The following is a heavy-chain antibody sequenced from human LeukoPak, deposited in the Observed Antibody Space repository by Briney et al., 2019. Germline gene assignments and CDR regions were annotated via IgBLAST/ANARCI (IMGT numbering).Heavy chain of an antibody. J-gene: IGHJ4*02. CDR2: MYYSGST. CDR1: GGSINSTNHY. V-gene: IGHV4-39*01. Sequence: SETLSLTCTVSGGSINSTNHYWGWIRQPPGKGLEWIGTMYYSGSTYYNPSLKSRVTISVDTSKNQFSLKLSSVTAADTAIYYCARHVTSSRRTPFDYWGQGTLVTVSS. CDR3: ARHVTSSRRTPFDY. D-gene: IGHD6-13*01.